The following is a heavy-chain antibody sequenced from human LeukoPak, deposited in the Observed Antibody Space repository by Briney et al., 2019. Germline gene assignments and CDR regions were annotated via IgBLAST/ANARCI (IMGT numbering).Heavy chain of an antibody. CDR1: GFTFSSYW. CDR3: ARGAGAAVFDY. V-gene: IGHV3-74*01. Sequence: GSLRLSCAASGFTFSSYWMYWVRQAPGRGLVWVSRINGDGSNTNYADSVKGRFTISRDNAKNTVFLQMNSLGVDDTAMYYCARGAGAAVFDYWGQGTLVTVSS. CDR2: INGDGSNT. J-gene: IGHJ4*02.